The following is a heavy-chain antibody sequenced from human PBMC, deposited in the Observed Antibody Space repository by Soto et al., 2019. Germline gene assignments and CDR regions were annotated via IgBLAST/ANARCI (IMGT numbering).Heavy chain of an antibody. V-gene: IGHV1-69*14. CDR3: ARGDATKIVVTTYYGMDV. J-gene: IGHJ6*02. CDR1: GGSLSNYG. Sequence: QVQLVQSGAEVKKPGSSVKVSCKASGGSLSNYGISWVRQAPGQGLEWMGGIIPVFGTANYAQKFQGRVTFTGDKSTRIVYTDVTSLRSEDTAVYYCARGDATKIVVTTYYGMDVWGQGTTVTVSS. D-gene: IGHD4-17*01. CDR2: IIPVFGTA.